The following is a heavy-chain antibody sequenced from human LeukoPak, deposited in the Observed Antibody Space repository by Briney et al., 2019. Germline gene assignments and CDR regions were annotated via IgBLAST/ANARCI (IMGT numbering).Heavy chain of an antibody. CDR2: IHYTGST. CDR1: GGSINSYY. V-gene: IGHV4-59*12. D-gene: IGHD6-13*01. J-gene: IGHJ2*01. CDR3: ARVSSSWYQDWYFDL. Sequence: ASETLSLTCTVSGGSINSYYWSWIRQPPGKGLESIGYIHYTGSTNYNPSLKSRVTMSVDTSKNQFSLKLSSVTAADTAVYYCARVSSSWYQDWYFDLWGRGTLVTVSS.